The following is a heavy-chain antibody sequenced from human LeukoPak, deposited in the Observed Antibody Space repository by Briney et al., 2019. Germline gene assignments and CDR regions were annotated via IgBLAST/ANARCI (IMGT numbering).Heavy chain of an antibody. CDR3: AKEYYYDSSGLDY. Sequence: GGSLRLSCAASGFTFSSYAMSWVRQAPGKGLEWVAVISYDGSNKYYADSVKGRFTISRDNSKNTLYLQMNSLRAEDTAVYYCAKEYYYDSSGLDYWGQGTLVTVSS. D-gene: IGHD3-22*01. CDR1: GFTFSSYA. V-gene: IGHV3-30*18. J-gene: IGHJ4*02. CDR2: ISYDGSNK.